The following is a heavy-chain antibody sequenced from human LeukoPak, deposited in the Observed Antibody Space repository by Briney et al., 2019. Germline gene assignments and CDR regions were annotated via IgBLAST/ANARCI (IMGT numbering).Heavy chain of an antibody. CDR1: GFTCSGSA. V-gene: IGHV3-73*01. CDR3: TRQPPVFDYGPAGYYYYYMDV. CDR2: IRSKSDTYAT. Sequence: GGSLRLSCAASGFTCSGSAMNWVRQASGKGLEWVGRIRSKSDTYATEYAASLKGRFTISRDDSKNTAHLQMNSLKTEDTAVYYCTRQPPVFDYGPAGYYYYYMDVWGKGTTVTVSS. D-gene: IGHD4/OR15-4a*01. J-gene: IGHJ6*03.